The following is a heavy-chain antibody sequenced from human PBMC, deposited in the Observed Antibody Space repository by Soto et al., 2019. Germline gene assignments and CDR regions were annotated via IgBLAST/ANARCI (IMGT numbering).Heavy chain of an antibody. V-gene: IGHV1-18*01. Sequence: QVQLVQSGAEVKKPGASVKVSCKASGYTFTSYGISWVRQAPGQGLEWMGWISAYNGNTNYAQKLQGRVTMTTDTSTCTAYMELRSLRSDDTAVYYCARDSAVVAATHYYYYYGMDVWGQGTTVTVSS. D-gene: IGHD2-15*01. CDR3: ARDSAVVAATHYYYYYGMDV. CDR1: GYTFTSYG. CDR2: ISAYNGNT. J-gene: IGHJ6*02.